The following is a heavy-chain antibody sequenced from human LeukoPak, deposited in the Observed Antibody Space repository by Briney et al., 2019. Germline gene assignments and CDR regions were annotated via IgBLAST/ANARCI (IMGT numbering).Heavy chain of an antibody. CDR1: VGSTCGYY. Sequence: PSETLSLTCTLSVGSTCGYYWSSIRQPAGQGLEGTGRIYTSGSTHYNGSLKSRVSMSVGTSKNQFSLKLSSVTAADTAVFYCARENSGSYREFDYWGQGTLVTVSS. CDR2: IYTSGST. V-gene: IGHV4-4*07. J-gene: IGHJ4*02. CDR3: ARENSGSYREFDY. D-gene: IGHD1-26*01.